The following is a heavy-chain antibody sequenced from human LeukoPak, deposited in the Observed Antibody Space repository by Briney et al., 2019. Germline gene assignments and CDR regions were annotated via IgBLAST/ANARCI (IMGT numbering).Heavy chain of an antibody. D-gene: IGHD6-13*01. CDR2: IDPSDSYT. V-gene: IGHV5-10-1*01. CDR1: GYSFTSYW. J-gene: IGHJ4*02. Sequence: GKSLRISCKGSGYSFTSYWIYWVRQMPGKGLEWMGRIDPSDSYTNYSPSFQGHVTISTDKSITTAYLQWSSLTASDTAMYYCARSDYSSNPLDHWGQGTLVTVSS. CDR3: ARSDYSSNPLDH.